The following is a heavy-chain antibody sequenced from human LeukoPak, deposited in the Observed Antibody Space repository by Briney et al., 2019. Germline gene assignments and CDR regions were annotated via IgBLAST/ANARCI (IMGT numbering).Heavy chain of an antibody. Sequence: GGSLRLSCAASGFTFSSYWTSWVRQAPGKGLEWVANIKQDGSEKYYVDSVKGRFTISRDNAKNSLYLQMNSLRAEDTAVYYCARAIAVAGDYWGQGTLVTVSS. V-gene: IGHV3-7*01. J-gene: IGHJ4*02. CDR3: ARAIAVAGDY. D-gene: IGHD6-19*01. CDR2: IKQDGSEK. CDR1: GFTFSSYW.